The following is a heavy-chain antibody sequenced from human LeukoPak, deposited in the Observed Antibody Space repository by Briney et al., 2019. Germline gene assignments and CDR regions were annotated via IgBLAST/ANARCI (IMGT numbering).Heavy chain of an antibody. CDR2: INHSGST. V-gene: IGHV4-34*01. J-gene: IGHJ6*02. CDR3: ARGLRSPYYYYYGMDV. CDR1: GGSFSGYY. Sequence: SETLSLTCAVYGGSFSGYYWSWIRQPPGKGLEWIGEINHSGSTNYNPSLKSRVTISVDTSKNQFSLKLSPVTAADTAVYYCARGLRSPYYYYYGMDVWGQGTTVTVSS.